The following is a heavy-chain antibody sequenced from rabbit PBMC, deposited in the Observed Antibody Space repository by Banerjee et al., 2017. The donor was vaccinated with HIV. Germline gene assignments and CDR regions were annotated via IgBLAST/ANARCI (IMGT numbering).Heavy chain of an antibody. CDR3: ARAEYSRAWGGDL. D-gene: IGHD4-1*01. V-gene: IGHV1S45*01. Sequence: QEQLEESGGDLVKPGASLTLTCTASGFSFSSGYYMCWVRQAPGKGLEWIACIYAGSSVGTYYASWAKGRFTISKTSSTTVTLQMTSLTAADTATYFCARAEYSRAWGGDLWGPGTLVTVS. CDR1: GFSFSSGYY. J-gene: IGHJ4*01. CDR2: IYAGSSVGT.